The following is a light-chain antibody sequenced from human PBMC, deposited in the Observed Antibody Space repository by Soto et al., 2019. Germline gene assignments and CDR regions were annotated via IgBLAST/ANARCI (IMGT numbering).Light chain of an antibody. CDR3: QQCIAWPQT. V-gene: IGKV3-11*01. CDR1: QIVNSF. J-gene: IGKJ2*01. Sequence: EIVLTQSPAALSLSPGERATLSCRASQIVNSFLAWYQQKPGLAPRLLIYDASNGATGIPDRFSVSGTGTGFTLTISILEPKDFAFYYCQQCIAWPQTFGQGTKLEIK. CDR2: DAS.